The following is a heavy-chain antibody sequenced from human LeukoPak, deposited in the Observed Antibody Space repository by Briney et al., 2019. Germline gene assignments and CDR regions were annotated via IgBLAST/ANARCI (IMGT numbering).Heavy chain of an antibody. V-gene: IGHV3-23*01. Sequence: PGGSLRLSCAASGFTFSSYGMSWVRQAPGKGLEWVSAISGSGGSTYYADSVKGRFTISRDNAKNSLYLQMNSLRAEDTAVYYCTTRIGIAVAGTSFVYWGQGTLVTVSS. CDR2: ISGSGGST. CDR3: TTRIGIAVAGTSFVY. CDR1: GFTFSSYG. D-gene: IGHD6-19*01. J-gene: IGHJ4*02.